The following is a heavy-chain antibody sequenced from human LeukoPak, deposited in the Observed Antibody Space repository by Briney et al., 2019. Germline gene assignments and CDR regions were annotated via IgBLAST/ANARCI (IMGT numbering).Heavy chain of an antibody. CDR2: INPNSGGT. D-gene: IGHD3-10*01. CDR3: ARGGSRITMVRGLNYMDV. CDR1: GYTFTGYY. V-gene: IGHV1-2*02. J-gene: IGHJ6*03. Sequence: ASVKVSCKASGYTFTGYYIHWVRQAPGQGLEWMGWINPNSGGTDYAQKFQGRVTMTRDTSISTAYMELSRLRSDDTAVYYCARGGSRITMVRGLNYMDVWGKGTTVTISS.